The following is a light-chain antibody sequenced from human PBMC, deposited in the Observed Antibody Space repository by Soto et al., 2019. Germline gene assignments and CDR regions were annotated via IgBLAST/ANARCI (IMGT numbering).Light chain of an antibody. CDR3: QQYENWPRT. Sequence: EIVMTPSPSTLSLSLGERATLSCMASQSVSSYLAWYQQKPGQAPRLLIYGASTRATGIPARFSGSGSGTEVTLTISSLESDDVAVYYCQQYENWPRTFGQGTKV. CDR1: QSVSSY. CDR2: GAS. J-gene: IGKJ1*01. V-gene: IGKV3-15*01.